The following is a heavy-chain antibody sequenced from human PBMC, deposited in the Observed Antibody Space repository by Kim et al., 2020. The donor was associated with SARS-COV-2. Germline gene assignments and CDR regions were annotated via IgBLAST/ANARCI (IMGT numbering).Heavy chain of an antibody. Sequence: KGRFTISRDNAKNSLYLQMNSLRAEDTAVYYCARALKQWLVLKVDGAFDIWGQGTMVTVSS. V-gene: IGHV3-48*03. CDR3: ARALKQWLVLKVDGAFDI. J-gene: IGHJ3*02. D-gene: IGHD6-19*01.